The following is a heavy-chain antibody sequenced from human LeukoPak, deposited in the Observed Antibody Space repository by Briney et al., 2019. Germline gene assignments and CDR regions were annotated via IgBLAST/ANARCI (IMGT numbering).Heavy chain of an antibody. CDR1: GFTFSSYA. CDR3: ARDLAKGRYFDY. V-gene: IGHV3-33*08. J-gene: IGHJ4*02. D-gene: IGHD1-26*01. Sequence: GGSLRLSCAASGFTFSSYAMSWVRQAPGKGLEWVALILFDGSNKYYADSVKGRFTISRDNSKNTLYLEVNSLSADDTAVYYCARDLAKGRYFDYWGQGTLVTVSS. CDR2: ILFDGSNK.